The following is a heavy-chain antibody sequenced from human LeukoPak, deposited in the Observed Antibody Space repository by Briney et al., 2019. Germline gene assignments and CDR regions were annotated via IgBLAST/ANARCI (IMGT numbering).Heavy chain of an antibody. CDR2: ISYDGSNK. J-gene: IGHJ4*02. CDR1: FXXXG. CDR3: AKVKDIVVVVAATGGYYFDY. D-gene: IGHD2-15*01. Sequence: FXXXGMHWVRQXXXXGLEWVAVISYDGSNKYYADSVKGRFTISRDNSKNTLYLQMNSLRAEDTAVYYCAKVKDIVVVVAATGGYYFDYWGQGTLVTVSS. V-gene: IGHV3-30*18.